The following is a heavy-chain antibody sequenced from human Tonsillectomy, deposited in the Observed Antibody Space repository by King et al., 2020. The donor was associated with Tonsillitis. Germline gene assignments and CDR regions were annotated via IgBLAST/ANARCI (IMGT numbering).Heavy chain of an antibody. CDR3: AKVGDFTIFGFIDY. V-gene: IGHV3-23*01. D-gene: IGHD3-3*01. J-gene: IGHJ4*02. Sequence: VQLLESGGGLVQPGGSLRLSCAASGFTFSNYAMTWVRQAPGKGLEWVSSISASGYDTYYADSVKGRFTISRDNSKNTLYLHLHSLRAEDTAVYYCAKVGDFTIFGFIDYWGQGTLVTVSS. CDR1: GFTFSNYA. CDR2: ISASGYDT.